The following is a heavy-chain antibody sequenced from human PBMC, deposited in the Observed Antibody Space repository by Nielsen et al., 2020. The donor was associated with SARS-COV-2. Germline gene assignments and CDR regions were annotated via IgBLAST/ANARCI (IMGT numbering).Heavy chain of an antibody. J-gene: IGHJ3*02. V-gene: IGHV5-51*01. CDR1: GGTFSNYA. Sequence: KVSCKASGGTFSNYAISWVRQMPGKGLEWMGIIYPGDSDTRYSPSFQGQVTISADKSISTAYLQWSSLKASDTAMYYCARLDIWGQGTMVTVSS. CDR3: ARLDI. CDR2: IYPGDSDT.